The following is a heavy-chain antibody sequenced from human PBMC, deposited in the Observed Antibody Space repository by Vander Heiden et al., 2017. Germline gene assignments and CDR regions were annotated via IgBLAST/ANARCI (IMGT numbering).Heavy chain of an antibody. CDR3: ASDTDYGDQTAGFDY. CDR2: ISSCGSTI. J-gene: IGHJ4*02. CDR1: GFTYSCYE. D-gene: IGHD4-17*01. Sequence: EVQLVESGGGLVQPGGSLRRSCAAAGFTYSCYEVNWVRQAPGKVLECVSYISSCGSTIYYAASVKGRFTIAIENAKNSLYLQMNSLRGEDTAVYHCASDTDYGDQTAGFDYWGQGTLVTVSS. V-gene: IGHV3-48*03.